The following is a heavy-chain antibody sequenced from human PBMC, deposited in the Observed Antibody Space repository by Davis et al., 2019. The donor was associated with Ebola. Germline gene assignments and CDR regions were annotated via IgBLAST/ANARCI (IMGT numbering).Heavy chain of an antibody. J-gene: IGHJ6*02. CDR2: IFPDDSDT. D-gene: IGHD2-2*01. Sequence: GESLKISCQGSGYNFANYWITWVRQMPGKGLEWVGIIFPDDSDTRYSPSFQGQVTISADKSISTAYLQWSSLKASDTAMYYCARHGKVVPGASSDYRMDVWGQGTTVTVSS. CDR3: ARHGKVVPGASSDYRMDV. V-gene: IGHV5-51*01. CDR1: GYNFANYW.